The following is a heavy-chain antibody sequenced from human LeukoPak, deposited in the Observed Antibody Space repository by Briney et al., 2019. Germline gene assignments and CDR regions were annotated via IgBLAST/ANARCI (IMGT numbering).Heavy chain of an antibody. J-gene: IGHJ2*01. CDR3: ARTVGAGYSSSHWYFDL. D-gene: IGHD6-13*01. Sequence: GGSLRLSCAASGFTVSSNYMSWVRQAPGKGLEWVSVIYSGGSTYYADSVKGRFTISRDNSKNTLYLQMNSLRAEDMAVYYCARTVGAGYSSSHWYFDLWGRGTLVTVSS. V-gene: IGHV3-53*01. CDR1: GFTVSSNY. CDR2: IYSGGST.